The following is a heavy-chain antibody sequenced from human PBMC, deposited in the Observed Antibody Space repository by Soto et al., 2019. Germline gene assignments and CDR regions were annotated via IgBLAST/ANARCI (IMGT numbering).Heavy chain of an antibody. Sequence: SVKVSCKASGGLFSSYAISWVRQAPGQGLEWMGGIIPVFSTAYYAQKFQGRVTITADESTNTAYMELSSLRSEDTAVYYCARVRGGGPFDDWGQGTLVTVSS. CDR1: GGLFSSYA. CDR3: ARVRGGGPFDD. CDR2: IIPVFSTA. J-gene: IGHJ4*02. D-gene: IGHD1-26*01. V-gene: IGHV1-69*13.